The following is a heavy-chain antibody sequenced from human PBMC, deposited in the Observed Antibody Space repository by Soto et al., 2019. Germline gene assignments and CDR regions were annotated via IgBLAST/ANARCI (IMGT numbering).Heavy chain of an antibody. CDR3: ASAGGLGAVAAAY. Sequence: QLQLQESGSGLVKPSQTLSLTCAVSGGSISSGGYSWSWIRQPPGKGLGWIGYIYHSGSTYYNPSLKSRVTMSEDRSKNQFSLKLSSVTAADTAVYYCASAGGLGAVAAAYWGQGTLVTVSS. J-gene: IGHJ4*02. D-gene: IGHD6-19*01. V-gene: IGHV4-30-2*01. CDR1: GGSISSGGYS. CDR2: IYHSGST.